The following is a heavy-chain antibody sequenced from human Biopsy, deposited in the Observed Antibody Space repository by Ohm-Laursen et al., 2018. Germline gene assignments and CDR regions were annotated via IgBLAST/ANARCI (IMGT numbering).Heavy chain of an antibody. CDR2: INPKSGDT. V-gene: IGHV1-2*02. D-gene: IGHD2-2*01. Sequence: ASVKVSCKPSGYTFTAFSVHWLRQAPGQGLEWMGWINPKSGDTDYPQNFQGRVSMTRDTAISTAYMDLSRLRSDDTAVYYCARGRRHCSGTCSRWYFDLWGRGTLVTVSS. J-gene: IGHJ2*01. CDR3: ARGRRHCSGTCSRWYFDL. CDR1: GYTFTAFS.